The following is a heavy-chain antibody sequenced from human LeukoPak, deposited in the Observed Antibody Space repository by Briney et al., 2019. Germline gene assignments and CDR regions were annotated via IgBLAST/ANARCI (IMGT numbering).Heavy chain of an antibody. CDR2: INPNSGGT. CDR1: GFTFTAYH. J-gene: IGHJ6*03. D-gene: IGHD4-17*01. CDR3: ARLTTVTTNSYYYYYYMDV. V-gene: IGHV1-2*02. Sequence: ASVKVSCKASGFTFTAYHMHWVRQAPGQGLEWMGWINPNSGGTNYAQKFQGRVTMTRDTSISTAYMELSRLRSDDTAVYYCARLTTVTTNSYYYYYYMDVWGKGTTVTVSS.